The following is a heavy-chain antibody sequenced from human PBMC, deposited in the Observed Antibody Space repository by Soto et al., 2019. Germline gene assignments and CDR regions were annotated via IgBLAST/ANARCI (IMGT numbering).Heavy chain of an antibody. CDR2: ISSSSSYI. CDR3: ASGADYDFWSGYQPS. Sequence: PGGSLRLSCAASGFTFSSYSMNWVRQAPGKGLEWVSSISSSSSYIYYADSVKGRFTISRDNAKNSLYLQMNSLRAEDTAVYYCASGADYDFWSGYQPSWGQGTLVTVSS. D-gene: IGHD3-3*01. CDR1: GFTFSSYS. V-gene: IGHV3-21*01. J-gene: IGHJ5*02.